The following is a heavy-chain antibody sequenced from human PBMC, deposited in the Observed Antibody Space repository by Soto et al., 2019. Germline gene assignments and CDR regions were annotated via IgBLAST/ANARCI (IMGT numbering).Heavy chain of an antibody. CDR3: ARLTSDGYSYMLYGMDV. Sequence: PSETLSLTCTVSGGSISISSYYWGWIRQPPGKGLEWIGSIYYSGSTYYNPSLKSRVTISVDTSKKQFSLKLRSVTAADTAVYYCARLTSDGYSYMLYGMDVWGQGTTVTVSS. V-gene: IGHV4-39*01. D-gene: IGHD5-18*01. J-gene: IGHJ6*02. CDR2: IYYSGST. CDR1: GGSISISSYY.